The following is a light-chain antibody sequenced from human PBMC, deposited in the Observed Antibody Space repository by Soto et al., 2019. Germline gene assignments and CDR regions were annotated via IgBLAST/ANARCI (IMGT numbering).Light chain of an antibody. CDR3: QQSYSTSVLT. J-gene: IGKJ4*01. CDR1: QSISSY. V-gene: IGKV1-39*01. Sequence: DIQMTQSPSSLSASVGDRVTITCRASQSISSYLNWYQQKPGKAPKLLIYAASSLQSGVPSRFSGSGSVTDFTLTISSLQPEDFATYYCQQSYSTSVLTFGGGTKVEIK. CDR2: AAS.